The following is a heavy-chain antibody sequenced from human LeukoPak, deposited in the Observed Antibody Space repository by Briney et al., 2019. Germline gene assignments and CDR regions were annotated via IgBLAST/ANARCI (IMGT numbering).Heavy chain of an antibody. V-gene: IGHV3-23*01. CDR2: ISGSGGST. CDR1: GFTFSSYA. D-gene: IGHD5-12*01. CDR3: AKDRGSWLRSPLDY. J-gene: IGHJ4*02. Sequence: GGSLRLSCAASGFTFSSYAMSWVRQAPGKGLEWVSAISGSGGSTYYADSVKGWFTISRDNSKITLYLQMNSLRAEDTAVYYCAKDRGSWLRSPLDYWGQGTLVTVSS.